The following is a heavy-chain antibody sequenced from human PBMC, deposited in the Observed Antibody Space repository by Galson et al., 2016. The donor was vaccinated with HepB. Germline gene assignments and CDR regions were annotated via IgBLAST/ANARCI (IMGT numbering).Heavy chain of an antibody. CDR1: RNTFSGYY. CDR3: ARDHFYYESRGYPKYDDGFDI. V-gene: IGHV1-2*06. D-gene: IGHD3-22*01. J-gene: IGHJ3*02. Sequence: SVKVSCKASRNTFSGYYMHWVRQAPGQGLEWMGRIDLSSGRTNSAQKFQGRVTMTRDTSITTVHVELSRLTSDDTAIYYCARDHFYYESRGYPKYDDGFDICGQGTMVTVSS. CDR2: IDLSSGRT.